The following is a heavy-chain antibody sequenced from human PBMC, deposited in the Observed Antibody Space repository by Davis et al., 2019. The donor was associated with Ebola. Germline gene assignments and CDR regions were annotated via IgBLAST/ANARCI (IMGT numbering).Heavy chain of an antibody. CDR2: ISGGGGTT. D-gene: IGHD3-22*01. CDR1: GFTFTNYW. CDR3: ARGDSRLFDY. J-gene: IGHJ4*02. Sequence: GESLKISCATSGFTFTNYWMHWVRQAPGKGLVWVSRISGGGGTTTYADSVKGRFTISRDNAKNTLYLQMNSLRAEDTAVYYCARGDSRLFDYWGQGTLVTVSS. V-gene: IGHV3-74*01.